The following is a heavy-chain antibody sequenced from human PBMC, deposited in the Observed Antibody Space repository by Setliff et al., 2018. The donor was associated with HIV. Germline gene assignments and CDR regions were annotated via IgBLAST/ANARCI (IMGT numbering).Heavy chain of an antibody. CDR1: GGSFTDYY. V-gene: IGHV4-34*01. CDR3: ARSVDTTLVPAYYFDY. Sequence: PSETLSLTCAVFGGSFTDYYWIWIRQPPGKGLEWIGEINHSGSTHYNPSLKSRVTISVDTSKNQFSLKLSSVTAADTAVYYCARSVDTTLVPAYYFDYWGQGTLVTVS. D-gene: IGHD5-18*01. CDR2: INHSGST. J-gene: IGHJ4*02.